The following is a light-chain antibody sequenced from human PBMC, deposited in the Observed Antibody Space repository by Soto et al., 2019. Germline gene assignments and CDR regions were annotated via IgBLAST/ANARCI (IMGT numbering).Light chain of an antibody. CDR2: FND. CDR1: GSNIGSNT. Sequence: QSVLTQPPSASGAPGQRVTFSCSGSGSNIGSNTVNWYQQVPGAAPKLLIYFNDQRPSGVPDRFSGSKSGTSASLAISRLQPDDEADYSCSAWDDSLSGPVFGGGTKLTVL. CDR3: SAWDDSLSGPV. V-gene: IGLV1-44*01. J-gene: IGLJ3*02.